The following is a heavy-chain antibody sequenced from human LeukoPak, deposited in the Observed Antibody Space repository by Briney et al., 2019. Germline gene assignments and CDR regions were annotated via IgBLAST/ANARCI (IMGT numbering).Heavy chain of an antibody. Sequence: ASVKVSCKASGYTFTSYDINWVRQATGQGLEWMGWMNPNSGNTGYAQKFQGRVTITRNTSISTAYMELSSLRSEDAAVYYCARVSRQWSRLRQLDYWGQGTLVTVSS. V-gene: IGHV1-8*03. CDR2: MNPNSGNT. CDR1: GYTFTSYD. CDR3: ARVSRQWSRLRQLDY. J-gene: IGHJ4*02. D-gene: IGHD3-16*01.